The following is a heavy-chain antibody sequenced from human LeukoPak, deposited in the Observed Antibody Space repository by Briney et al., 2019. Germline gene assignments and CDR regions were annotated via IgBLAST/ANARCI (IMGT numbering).Heavy chain of an antibody. CDR2: IHTSGST. D-gene: IGHD6-6*01. CDR3: AREGSMTARPFVSIDY. Sequence: SETLSLTCTVSGGSISSYYWSWIRQPAGKALEWIGRIHTSGSTDYNPSLESRVSMSVDTSKNQFSLKLRSVTAADTAVYYCAREGSMTARPFVSIDYWGQGTLVTVSS. V-gene: IGHV4-4*07. J-gene: IGHJ4*02. CDR1: GGSISSYY.